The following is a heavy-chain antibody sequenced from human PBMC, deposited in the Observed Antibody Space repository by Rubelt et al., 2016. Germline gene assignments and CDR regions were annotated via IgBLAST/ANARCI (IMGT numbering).Heavy chain of an antibody. CDR1: GYSISSYY. V-gene: IGHV4-59*01. D-gene: IGHD6-13*01. J-gene: IGHJ4*02. Sequence: QVQLQESGPGLVKPSETLSLTCTVSGYSISSYYWTWIRQPPGQGLEWIGYTYYSGSTRYNPSLKTRVTISIDTSKNQFSLKLSSVTAADTAMYYCARCGAAAGTDYWGQGALVTVSS. CDR3: ARCGAAAGTDY. CDR2: TYYSGST.